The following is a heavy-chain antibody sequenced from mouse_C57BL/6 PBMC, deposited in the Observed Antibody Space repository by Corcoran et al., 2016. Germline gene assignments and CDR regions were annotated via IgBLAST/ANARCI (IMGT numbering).Heavy chain of an antibody. CDR2: INTYSGVP. J-gene: IGHJ1*03. V-gene: IGHV9-3*01. CDR3: ARPRYYYGSSYGYFDV. CDR1: GYTFTTYG. Sequence: QIQLVQSGPELKKPGETVKISCKASGYTFTTYGMSWVKQAPGKGLKWMGWINTYSGVPTYADDFKGRFAFSLETSASTAYLQINNLKNEDTATYFCARPRYYYGSSYGYFDVWGTGTTVTVSS. D-gene: IGHD1-1*01.